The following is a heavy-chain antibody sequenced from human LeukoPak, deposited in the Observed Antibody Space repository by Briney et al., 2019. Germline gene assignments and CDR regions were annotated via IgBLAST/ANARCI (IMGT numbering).Heavy chain of an antibody. CDR3: ARLGLYDSSGYYYV. V-gene: IGHV4-34*01. D-gene: IGHD3-22*01. Sequence: SETLSLTCAVSGGSFSGYYWSWIRQSPGKGLEWIGEINHSGNTNYNPSLKSRVTISMETSKNLFSLKLSSVTAADTAVYYCARLGLYDSSGYYYVWGQGTLVTVSS. CDR1: GGSFSGYY. J-gene: IGHJ1*01. CDR2: INHSGNT.